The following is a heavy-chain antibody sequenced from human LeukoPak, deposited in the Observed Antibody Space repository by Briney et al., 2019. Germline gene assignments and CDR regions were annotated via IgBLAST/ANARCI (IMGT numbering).Heavy chain of an antibody. CDR2: ISYDGSNK. J-gene: IGHJ5*02. D-gene: IGHD6-13*01. CDR3: ARVPDSSSWYQTNWIDP. V-gene: IGHV3-30*04. CDR1: GFTFSSYA. Sequence: GGSLRLSCAASGFTFSSYAMHWVRQAPGKGLEWVAVISYDGSNKYYADSVKGRFTISRDSSKNTLYLQMNSLRAEDTAVYYCARVPDSSSWYQTNWIDPWGQGTLVTVSS.